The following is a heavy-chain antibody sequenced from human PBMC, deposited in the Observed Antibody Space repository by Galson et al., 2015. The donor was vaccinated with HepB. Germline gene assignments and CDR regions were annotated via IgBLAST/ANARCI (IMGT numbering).Heavy chain of an antibody. CDR3: ARDLRRPGDTWIQLWVLYGVDV. Sequence: SLRLSCAASGFTFSTYSMNWVRQAPGKGLEWVSSISSSSSYIYYADSVKGRFTISRDNAKNSLYLQMNSLRAEDTAVYYCARDLRRPGDTWIQLWVLYGVDVWGQGTTVTVSS. CDR2: ISSSSSYI. V-gene: IGHV3-21*01. D-gene: IGHD5-18*01. J-gene: IGHJ6*02. CDR1: GFTFSTYS.